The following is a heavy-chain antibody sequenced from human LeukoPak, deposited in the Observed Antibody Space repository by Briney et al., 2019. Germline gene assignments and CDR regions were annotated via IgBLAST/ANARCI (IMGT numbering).Heavy chain of an antibody. CDR1: GGSINSSSYF. CDR3: ARYGGNSVFDY. V-gene: IGHV4-39*01. J-gene: IGHJ4*02. Sequence: SETLSLTCTVSGGSINSSSYFWGWIRQPPGKGLEWVGSIYYSGSTYYNPSLKSRVTISVDSSKSQFSLKLNSLTAADTAVYLCARYGGNSVFDYWGQGTLVTVSS. CDR2: IYYSGST. D-gene: IGHD4-23*01.